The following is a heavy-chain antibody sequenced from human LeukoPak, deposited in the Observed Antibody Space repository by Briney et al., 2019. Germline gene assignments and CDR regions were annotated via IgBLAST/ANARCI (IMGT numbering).Heavy chain of an antibody. V-gene: IGHV4-31*03. Sequence: SETLSLTCTVSGGSISSGGYYWSWIRQHPGKGLEWIGYIYYSGSTYYNPSLKSRVTISVDTSKNQFSLKLSSVTAADTAVYYCARVSYDFWSGYYTSRYYFDYWGQGTLVTVSS. CDR2: IYYSGST. CDR1: GGSISSGGYY. J-gene: IGHJ4*02. CDR3: ARVSYDFWSGYYTSRYYFDY. D-gene: IGHD3-3*01.